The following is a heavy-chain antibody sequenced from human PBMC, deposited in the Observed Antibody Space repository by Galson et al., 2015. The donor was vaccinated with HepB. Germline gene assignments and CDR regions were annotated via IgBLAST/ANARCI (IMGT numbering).Heavy chain of an antibody. CDR2: ITPVFGKP. CDR1: GGTFGTYT. V-gene: IGHV1-69*13. D-gene: IGHD5-12*01. J-gene: IGHJ4*02. Sequence: SVKVSCKASGGTFGTYTFNWVRQAPGQGLEWMGGITPVFGKPNYAQKFQGRVTISADESTSTVYMELKSLRSEDMAVYYCARDGYSGYAHPFDYWGQGTLVTVSS. CDR3: ARDGYSGYAHPFDY.